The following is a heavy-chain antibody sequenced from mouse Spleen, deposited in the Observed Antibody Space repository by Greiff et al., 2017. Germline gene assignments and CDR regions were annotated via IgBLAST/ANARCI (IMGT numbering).Heavy chain of an antibody. Sequence: QVQLQQPGAELVMPGASVKLSCKASGYTFTSYWMHWVKQRPGQGLEWIGEIDPSDSYTNYNQKFKGKATLTVDKSSSTAYMQLSSLTSEDSAVYYCARGGTTVVAKAYWGQGTLVTVSA. CDR3: ARGGTTVVAKAY. J-gene: IGHJ3*01. V-gene: IGHV1-69*01. CDR2: IDPSDSYT. D-gene: IGHD1-1*01. CDR1: GYTFTSYW.